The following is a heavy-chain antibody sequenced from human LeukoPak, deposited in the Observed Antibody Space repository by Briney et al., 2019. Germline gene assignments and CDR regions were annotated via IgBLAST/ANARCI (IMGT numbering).Heavy chain of an antibody. CDR1: GFTVVINH. Sequence: GGSLRLSCAASGFTVVINHMSWVRQAPGKGLEWVSVIYSGGSTYYADSVKGRFTISRDNSKNTLHVQMNSLRAEDTAVYYCAPSRGLDMIFNDWGQGTLVTVSS. CDR2: IYSGGST. V-gene: IGHV3-53*01. CDR3: APSRGLDMIFND. J-gene: IGHJ4*02. D-gene: IGHD2-2*03.